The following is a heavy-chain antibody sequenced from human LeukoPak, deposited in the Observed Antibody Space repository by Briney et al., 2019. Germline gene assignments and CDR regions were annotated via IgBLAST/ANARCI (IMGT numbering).Heavy chain of an antibody. J-gene: IGHJ4*02. CDR1: GGSISSSSYY. Sequence: PSETLSLTCTVSGGSISSSSYYWGWIRQPPGKGLEWIGYIYYSGSTNYNPSLKSRVTISVDASKNQFSLKLSSVTAADTAVYYCARVSGSYYDPKAFDYWGQGTLVTVSS. CDR2: IYYSGST. D-gene: IGHD1-26*01. CDR3: ARVSGSYYDPKAFDY. V-gene: IGHV4-61*05.